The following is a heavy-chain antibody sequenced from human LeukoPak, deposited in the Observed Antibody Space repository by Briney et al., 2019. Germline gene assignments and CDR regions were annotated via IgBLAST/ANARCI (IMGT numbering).Heavy chain of an antibody. J-gene: IGHJ6*02. V-gene: IGHV3-9*01. D-gene: IGHD2-2*01. Sequence: PGGSLRLSCAGSGFTFEQNAMHWVRQAPGKGLEWVSGIGWNSHRLGYADSVKGRFTIPRDNAKNTLYLQMNSLRAEDTAIFFCARERCIGTSCSRGLDVWGQGTTVTVSS. CDR2: IGWNSHRL. CDR1: GFTFEQNA. CDR3: ARERCIGTSCSRGLDV.